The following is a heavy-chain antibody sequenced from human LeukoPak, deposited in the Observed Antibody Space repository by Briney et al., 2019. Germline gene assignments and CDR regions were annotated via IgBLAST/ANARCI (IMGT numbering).Heavy chain of an antibody. CDR2: IISIFGTA. V-gene: IGHV1-69*13. Sequence: ASVKVSCKASGGTFSSYAISWVRQAPGQGLEWMGGIISIFGTANYAQKFQGRVTITADESTSTAYMELSSLRSEDTAVYYCARAQAYDSSGYYYFDYWGQGTLVTVSS. CDR1: GGTFSSYA. D-gene: IGHD3-22*01. CDR3: ARAQAYDSSGYYYFDY. J-gene: IGHJ4*02.